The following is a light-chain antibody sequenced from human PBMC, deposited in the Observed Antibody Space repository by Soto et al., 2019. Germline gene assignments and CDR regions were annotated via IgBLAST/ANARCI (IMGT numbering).Light chain of an antibody. CDR3: ATWDDSLNAWV. Sequence: QSVLTQPPSASGTPGQRVTISCSGRNSNIGSYTVNWYLQLPGTAPKLLIYSDNQRPSGVPDRFSGSKSGTSASLAISGLQSEDEADYYCATWDDSLNAWVFGGGTKVTVL. J-gene: IGLJ3*02. CDR1: NSNIGSYT. V-gene: IGLV1-44*01. CDR2: SDN.